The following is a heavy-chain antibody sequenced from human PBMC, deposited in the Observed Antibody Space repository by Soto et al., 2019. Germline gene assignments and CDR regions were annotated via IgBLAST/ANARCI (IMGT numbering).Heavy chain of an antibody. CDR1: GDSLRGQS. V-gene: IGHV4-34*01. Sequence: TLSLTCAVVGDSLRGQSWNWIRQSPGKGLEWIGELDQSGGTNYNPSLKSRAIISDDTSKNQFSLTLTSVTAADTAVYYCAREDSNGWSGESLDVWGQGTTVTVSS. CDR2: LDQSGGT. CDR3: AREDSNGWSGESLDV. J-gene: IGHJ6*02. D-gene: IGHD6-19*01.